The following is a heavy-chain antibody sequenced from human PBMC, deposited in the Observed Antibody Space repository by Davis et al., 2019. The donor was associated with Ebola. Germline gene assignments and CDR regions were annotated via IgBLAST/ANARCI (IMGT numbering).Heavy chain of an antibody. CDR2: INPSGGST. CDR3: ARDSYSGSYSSHYYYYMDV. V-gene: IGHV1-46*01. D-gene: IGHD1-26*01. Sequence: ASVKVSCKASGYTFTSYYMHWVRQAPGQGLEWMGIINPSGGSTSYAQKFQGRVTMTRDTSTSTVYMELSSLRSEDTAVYYCARDSYSGSYSSHYYYYMDVWCKGTTVTVSS. CDR1: GYTFTSYY. J-gene: IGHJ6*03.